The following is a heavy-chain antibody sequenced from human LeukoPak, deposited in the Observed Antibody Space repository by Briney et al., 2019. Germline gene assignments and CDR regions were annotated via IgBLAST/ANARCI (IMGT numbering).Heavy chain of an antibody. Sequence: ASVKVSCKASGYTFTSYGISWVRQAPGQGLEWMGWISAYNGNTNYAQKLQGRVTMTTDTSTSTAYMELRSLRSDDTAVYYCARDLYRSPVLLWFGESYREWYFDYWGQGTLVTVSS. CDR2: ISAYNGNT. D-gene: IGHD3-10*01. CDR3: ARDLYRSPVLLWFGESYREWYFDY. CDR1: GYTFTSYG. V-gene: IGHV1-18*01. J-gene: IGHJ4*02.